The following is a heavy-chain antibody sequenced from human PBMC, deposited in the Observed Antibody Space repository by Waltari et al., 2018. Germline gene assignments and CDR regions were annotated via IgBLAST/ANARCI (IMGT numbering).Heavy chain of an antibody. CDR2: ISSSSYI. CDR1: GFTFSSYS. J-gene: IGHJ4*02. D-gene: IGHD6-13*01. Sequence: EVQLVESGGGLVKPGGSLRLSCAASGFTFSSYSMNWVRQAPGKGLEWVSSISSSSYIYYADSVKGRFTISRDNAKNSLYLQMNSLRAEDTAVYYCARGTGYSSSWSDYWGQGTLVTVSS. V-gene: IGHV3-21*01. CDR3: ARGTGYSSSWSDY.